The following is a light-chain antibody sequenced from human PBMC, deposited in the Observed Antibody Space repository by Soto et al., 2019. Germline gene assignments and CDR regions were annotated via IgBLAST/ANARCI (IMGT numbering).Light chain of an antibody. V-gene: IGKV3-20*01. CDR1: HIVRSNF. J-gene: IGKJ3*01. CDR2: GAS. CDR3: QQYGSSPFS. Sequence: IVLTQSPGTLSLSPGERDTLSCRASHIVRSNFLAWYQQKPGQAPRLLIFGASNRASGIPDRFSGSGSGTDFTLTISRLDPEDFAVYYCQQYGSSPFSFGPGTKVDI.